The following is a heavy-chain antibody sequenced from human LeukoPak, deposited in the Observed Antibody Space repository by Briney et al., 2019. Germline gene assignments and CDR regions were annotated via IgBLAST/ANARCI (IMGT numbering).Heavy chain of an antibody. Sequence: GGSLKISCKGSGYIFTNYWIAWVRQMPGKGLEWMGIIYPSDSDTRYSPSLQGQVTISADKSISTAYLQWSSLKASDTAMYYCARRSGNFQADYNFDYWGQGTLVTVSS. V-gene: IGHV5-51*01. CDR1: GYIFTNYW. D-gene: IGHD1-26*01. CDR3: ARRSGNFQADYNFDY. J-gene: IGHJ4*02. CDR2: IYPSDSDT.